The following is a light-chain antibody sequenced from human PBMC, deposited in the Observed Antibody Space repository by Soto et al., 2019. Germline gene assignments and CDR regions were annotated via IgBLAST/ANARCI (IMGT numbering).Light chain of an antibody. CDR2: DAS. Sequence: EIELTQSPATLSLSPGERATLYCRASQSVSAFLAWYQQKPGQAPRLLVYDASNRATGIPSRFSGSGSGTDFTLTISSLEPEDFAVYYCQQRCNWPPVTFGGGTKVDI. J-gene: IGKJ4*01. V-gene: IGKV3-11*01. CDR3: QQRCNWPPVT. CDR1: QSVSAF.